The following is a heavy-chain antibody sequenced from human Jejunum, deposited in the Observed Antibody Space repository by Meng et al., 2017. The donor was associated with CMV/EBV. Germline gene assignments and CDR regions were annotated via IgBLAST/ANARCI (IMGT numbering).Heavy chain of an antibody. D-gene: IGHD2-2*01. V-gene: IGHV3-21*04. CDR2: ISNSGSYV. CDR3: AKGRGSSTSLDSDF. Sequence: SEFTFSDYSMNWVRRAPGKGLEWVSSISNSGSYVYYADSVKGRFTISRDNSKNSLSLQMNSLRAEDTAVYYCAKGRGSSTSLDSDFWGQGTLVTVSS. J-gene: IGHJ4*02. CDR1: EFTFSDYS.